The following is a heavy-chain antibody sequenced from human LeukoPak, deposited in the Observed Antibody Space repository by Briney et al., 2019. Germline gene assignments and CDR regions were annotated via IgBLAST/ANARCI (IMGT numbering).Heavy chain of an antibody. D-gene: IGHD3-10*01. CDR2: ISGSGGST. V-gene: IGHV3-23*01. CDR3: AKAKLWFGENPYWFDP. CDR1: GFTFSSYA. J-gene: IGHJ5*02. Sequence: GGSLRLSCAASGFTFSSYAMSWVHQAPGKGLEWVSAISGSGGSTYYADSVKGRFTISRDNSKNTLYLQMNSLRAEDTAVYYCAKAKLWFGENPYWFDPWGQGTLVTVSS.